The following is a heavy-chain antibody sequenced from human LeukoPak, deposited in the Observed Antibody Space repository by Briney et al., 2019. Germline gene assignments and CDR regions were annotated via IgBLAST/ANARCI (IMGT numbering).Heavy chain of an antibody. CDR1: GGSISSGGYY. V-gene: IGHV4-31*01. J-gene: IGHJ5*02. D-gene: IGHD3-10*01. CDR2: IYYSGST. Sequence: SQTLSLTCTVSGGSISSGGYYWSWIRQHPGRGLEWIGYIYYSGSTYYNPSLKTPVPISVDTSNNQFSLKLSSVTAADTAVYSCARATGRWFDPWGQGTLVTVSS. CDR3: ARATGRWFDP.